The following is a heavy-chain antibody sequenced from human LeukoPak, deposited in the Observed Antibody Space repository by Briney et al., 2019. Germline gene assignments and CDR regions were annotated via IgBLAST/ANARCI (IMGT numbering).Heavy chain of an antibody. D-gene: IGHD3-22*01. CDR2: IYHSGST. CDR3: ASRSGPYYYDSSGYLYYFDY. Sequence: SETLSLTCTVSGYSISSGYYWGWIRQPPGKGLEWIGSIYHSGSTYYNPSLKSRVTISVDTSKNQFSLKLSSVTAADTAVYYCASRSGPYYYDSSGYLYYFDYWGQGTLVTVSS. V-gene: IGHV4-38-2*02. J-gene: IGHJ4*02. CDR1: GYSISSGYY.